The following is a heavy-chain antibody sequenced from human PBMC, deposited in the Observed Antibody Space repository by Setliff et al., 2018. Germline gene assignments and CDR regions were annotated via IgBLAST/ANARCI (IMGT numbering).Heavy chain of an antibody. CDR2: IYSSGST. CDR1: GGSISSSSYY. V-gene: IGHV4-61*09. D-gene: IGHD3-10*01. CDR3: ARGKGTWVLLRWFDP. Sequence: PSETLSLTCTVSGGSISSSSYYWSWIRQPAGKGLEWIGHIYSSGSTNYNPSLKSRVTISVDRSKNQFSLKLSSVIAADTAVYYCARGKGTWVLLRWFDPWGQGTLVTVSS. J-gene: IGHJ5*02.